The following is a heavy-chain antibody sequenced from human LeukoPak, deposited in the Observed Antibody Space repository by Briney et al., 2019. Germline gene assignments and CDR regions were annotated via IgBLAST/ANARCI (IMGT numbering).Heavy chain of an antibody. CDR1: GGSISSGGYY. D-gene: IGHD3-22*01. V-gene: IGHV4-31*03. J-gene: IGHJ3*02. CDR2: IYYSGST. CDR3: ARNYYYDSSGPTDAFDI. Sequence: SETLSLTCTVSGGSISSGGYYWSWIRQHPGKGLEWIGYIYYSGSTYYNPSLKSRVTISVDTSKNQFSLKLSSVTAADTAVYYCARNYYYDSSGPTDAFDIWGQGTMVTVSS.